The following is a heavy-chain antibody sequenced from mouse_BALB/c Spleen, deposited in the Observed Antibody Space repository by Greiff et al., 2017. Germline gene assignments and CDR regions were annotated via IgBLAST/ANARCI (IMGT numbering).Heavy chain of an antibody. CDR2: INSNGGST. J-gene: IGHJ2*01. Sequence: VQLQQSGGGLVQPGGSLKLSCAASGFTFSSYGMSWVRQTPDKRLELVATINSNGGSTYYPDSVKGRFTISRDNAKNTLYLQMSSLKSEDTAMYYCARYYGVYFDYWGQGTTLTVSS. CDR1: GFTFSSYG. V-gene: IGHV5-6-3*01. CDR3: ARYYGVYFDY. D-gene: IGHD1-1*02.